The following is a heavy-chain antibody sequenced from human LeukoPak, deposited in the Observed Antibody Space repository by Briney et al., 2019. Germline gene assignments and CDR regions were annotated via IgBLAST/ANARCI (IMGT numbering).Heavy chain of an antibody. CDR2: IYTSGST. J-gene: IGHJ4*02. Sequence: PSETLSLTCTVSGGSFSTGSYYWGWIRQPAGKGLEWIGRIYTSGSTNYTPSLKSRVTISADTSKSQFSLRFSSVTAADTAVYYCARGPGSGTYDSFDYWGQGTLVTVSS. D-gene: IGHD5-12*01. CDR1: GGSFSTGSYY. V-gene: IGHV4-61*02. CDR3: ARGPGSGTYDSFDY.